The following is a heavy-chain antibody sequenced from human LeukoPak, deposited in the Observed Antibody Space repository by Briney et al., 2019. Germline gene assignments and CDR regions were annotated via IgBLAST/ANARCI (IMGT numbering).Heavy chain of an antibody. Sequence: PGGSLRLSCAASGFTFSGFAMTWVRQAPGKGLEWVSAISGSGGYTYYADSVKGRFTISRDNSKNTLYLEMNSLRAEDTAVYYCAKEVYYYGSGSYYSANYIDYWGQGTLVTVSS. CDR2: ISGSGGYT. V-gene: IGHV3-23*01. CDR3: AKEVYYYGSGSYYSANYIDY. D-gene: IGHD3-10*01. J-gene: IGHJ4*02. CDR1: GFTFSGFA.